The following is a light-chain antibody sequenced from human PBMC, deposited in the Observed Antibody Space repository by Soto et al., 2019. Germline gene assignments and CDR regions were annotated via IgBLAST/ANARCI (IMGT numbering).Light chain of an antibody. CDR1: QSISSW. Sequence: IQMTQSPSTLSASVGDRVTITCRASQSISSWLAWYQQKPGKAPKLLIYKASSLESGVTSRFSGSGSGTEFTLTISSLQPDDFATYYCQQYNSYSRTVGPGTKVEIK. CDR3: QQYNSYSRT. J-gene: IGKJ1*01. CDR2: KAS. V-gene: IGKV1-5*03.